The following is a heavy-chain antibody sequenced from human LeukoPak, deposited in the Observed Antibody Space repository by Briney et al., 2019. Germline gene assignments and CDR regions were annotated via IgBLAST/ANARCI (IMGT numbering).Heavy chain of an antibody. CDR3: ARGLRGLMMGDY. J-gene: IGHJ4*02. CDR1: GYTFTSDD. D-gene: IGHD3-10*01. V-gene: IGHV1-8*01. CDR2: MNPNSGNT. Sequence: ASVKVSCKASGYTFTSDDINWVRQATGQGLEWMGWMNPNSGNTGYAHKFQGRVTMTRNTSISTAYMELSSLASEDTAVYYCARGLRGLMMGDYWGQGTLVTVSS.